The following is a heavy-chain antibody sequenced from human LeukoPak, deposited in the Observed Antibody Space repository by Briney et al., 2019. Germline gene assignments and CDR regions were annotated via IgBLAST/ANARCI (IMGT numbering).Heavy chain of an antibody. CDR1: GFTFSTYA. Sequence: GGSLRLSCAASGFTFSTYAMSWVRQAPGKGLEWVAGISGSGSSTYYTDSVKGRFTISRDNSRNILYLQMHSLRAEDTAVYYCAKGWLKSSLDGFDIWGQGTMVTVSS. D-gene: IGHD3-10*01. CDR3: AKGWLKSSLDGFDI. CDR2: ISGSGSST. V-gene: IGHV3-23*01. J-gene: IGHJ3*02.